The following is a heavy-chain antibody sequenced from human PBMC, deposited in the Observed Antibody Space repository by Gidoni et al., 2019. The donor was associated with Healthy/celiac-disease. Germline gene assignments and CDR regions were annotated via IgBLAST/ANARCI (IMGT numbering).Heavy chain of an antibody. D-gene: IGHD5-18*01. CDR1: GFTFSNAW. J-gene: IGHJ4*02. CDR3: TTDSWHSYGYVKY. Sequence: EVQLVESGGGLVKPGGSLRLSCAASGFTFSNAWMSWVRQAPGKGLEWLGRTKSKTDGGTTDYAAPVKGRLTISRDDSKNTLYLQMNSLKTADTAVYYCTTDSWHSYGYVKYWGQGTLVTVSS. CDR2: TKSKTDGGTT. V-gene: IGHV3-15*01.